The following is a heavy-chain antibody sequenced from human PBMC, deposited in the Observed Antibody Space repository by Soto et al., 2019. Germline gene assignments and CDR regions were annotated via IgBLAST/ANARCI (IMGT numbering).Heavy chain of an antibody. J-gene: IGHJ5*02. CDR1: GGSISSSSYY. CDR2: IYYSGST. Sequence: QLQLQESGPGLVKPSETLSLTCTVSGGSISSSSYYWGWIRQPPGKGLEWIGSIYYSGSTYYNPSLKSRVTISVDTSKNQFSLKLSSVTAADTAVYYCASEKKVLRYFDWLPTNWFDPWGQGTLVTVSS. CDR3: ASEKKVLRYFDWLPTNWFDP. V-gene: IGHV4-39*01. D-gene: IGHD3-9*01.